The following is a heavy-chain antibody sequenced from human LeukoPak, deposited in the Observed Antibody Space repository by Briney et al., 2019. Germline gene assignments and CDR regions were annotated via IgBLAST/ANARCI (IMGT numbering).Heavy chain of an antibody. CDR3: ATAGSGTYADY. J-gene: IGHJ4*02. D-gene: IGHD1-26*01. CDR1: GLPFSSYD. V-gene: IGHV3-33*01. Sequence: GGSVSLFYAASGLPFSSYDMHGLRQAPVRGLEWVALIWNDGSNKYYADSVKGRFTISRDNFKNTLYLQMNSLRAEDTALYYCATAGSGTYADYWGVGTLVTVSS. CDR2: IWNDGSNK.